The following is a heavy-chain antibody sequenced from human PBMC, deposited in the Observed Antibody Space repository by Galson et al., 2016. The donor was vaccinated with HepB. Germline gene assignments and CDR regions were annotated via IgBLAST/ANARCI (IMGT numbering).Heavy chain of an antibody. J-gene: IGHJ6*02. V-gene: IGHV3-23*01. Sequence: SLRLSCAASGFSISIYSMNWVRQAPGKGLEWVSAIRGSGTGTSYTDSVKGRFTISRDNSKNTLYLQMNSLRAEDTAVYYCAREYDSLTGYLTSDNGMDVWGQGTTVTVSS. D-gene: IGHD3-9*01. CDR2: IRGSGTGT. CDR1: GFSISIYS. CDR3: AREYDSLTGYLTSDNGMDV.